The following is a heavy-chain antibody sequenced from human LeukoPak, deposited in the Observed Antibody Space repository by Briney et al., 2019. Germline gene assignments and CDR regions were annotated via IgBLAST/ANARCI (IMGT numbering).Heavy chain of an antibody. D-gene: IGHD3-22*01. Sequence: SETLSLTCTVSGGSISSHYWSWIRQPPGKGLEWIGYVYYSGSTDYDPSLKSRVTISVDTSKSQFSLNLRSVTAADTAVYYCARAIRYYYDSSGSYYFDYWGQGTLVTVSS. CDR1: GGSISSHY. J-gene: IGHJ4*02. V-gene: IGHV4-59*08. CDR3: ARAIRYYYDSSGSYYFDY. CDR2: VYYSGST.